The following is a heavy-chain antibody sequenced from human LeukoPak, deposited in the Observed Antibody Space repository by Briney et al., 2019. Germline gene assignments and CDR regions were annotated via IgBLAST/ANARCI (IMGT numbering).Heavy chain of an antibody. V-gene: IGHV1-69*02. J-gene: IGHJ4*02. CDR1: GGTFSSYT. CDR2: IIPILGIA. D-gene: IGHD3-16*01. CDR3: ASGPLARLTPLYYVPDDY. Sequence: SVKVSCKASGGTFSSYTISWVRQAPGQGLEWMGRIIPILGIANYAQKFQGRVTITADKSTSTAYMELSSLRSEDTAVYYCASGPLARLTPLYYVPDDYWGQGTLVTVSS.